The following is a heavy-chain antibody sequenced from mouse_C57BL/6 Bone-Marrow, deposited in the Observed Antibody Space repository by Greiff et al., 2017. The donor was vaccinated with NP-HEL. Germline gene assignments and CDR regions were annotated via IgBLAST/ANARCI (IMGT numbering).Heavy chain of an antibody. J-gene: IGHJ1*03. Sequence: QVQLQQSGPELARPWASVKISCQAFYTFSSRVHFAIRDTNYWMQWVKQRPGQGLEWIGAIYPGNGDTSYNQKFKGKATLTADKTSSTAYIQLSSLTSEDSAVYYCASGSDWYFDVWGTGTTVTVSS. CDR2: GQGLEWIG. CDR1: YTFSSRVH. V-gene: IGHV1-87*01. CDR3: SEDSAVYYCASGSDWYFDV. D-gene: IGHD1-1*01.